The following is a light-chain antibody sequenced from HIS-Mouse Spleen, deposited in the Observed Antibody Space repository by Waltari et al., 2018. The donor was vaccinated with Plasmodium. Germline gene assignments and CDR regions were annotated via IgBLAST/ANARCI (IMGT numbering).Light chain of an antibody. V-gene: IGLV3-19*01. CDR2: GKN. Sequence: SSALTQDPAVSVALGQTVRITCKGDSLRRYFASWYQQKPGQAPVLIIYGKNNRPSGISDRFSGSSSGNTASLTITGAQAEDEADYYCNSRDSSGNHVVFGGGTKLTVL. J-gene: IGLJ2*01. CDR1: SLRRYF. CDR3: NSRDSSGNHVV.